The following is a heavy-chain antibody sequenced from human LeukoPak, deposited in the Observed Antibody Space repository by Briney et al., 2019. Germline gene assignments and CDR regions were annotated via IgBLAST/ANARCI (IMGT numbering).Heavy chain of an antibody. CDR1: GFTFSNYS. D-gene: IGHD2-2*01. CDR2: ISSSSSYI. V-gene: IGHV3-21*01. J-gene: IGHJ4*02. Sequence: GGSLRLSCAASGFTFSNYSMNWVRQAPGKGLEWDSSISSSSSYIYYADSVKGRFTISRDNAKNSLHLQMNSLRAEDTAVYYCARDRYCSSTSCYEDYWGQGTLVTVSS. CDR3: ARDRYCSSTSCYEDY.